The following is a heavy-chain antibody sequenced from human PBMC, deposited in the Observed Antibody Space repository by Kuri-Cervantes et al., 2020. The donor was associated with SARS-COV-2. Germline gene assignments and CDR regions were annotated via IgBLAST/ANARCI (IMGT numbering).Heavy chain of an antibody. D-gene: IGHD6-13*01. CDR2: ISYDVGRT. V-gene: IGHV3-74*03. J-gene: IGHJ4*02. CDR3: VRDCTISSCSNAGNY. Sequence: GGSLSLSCAAYGFTFSDYWMHWVRQAPGKGPRWVSRISYDVGRTMYADSVRGRFTISRDNAKNTLFLQMNSLRLEDTAVYYCVRDCTISSCSNAGNYWGQGTLVTVSS. CDR1: GFTFSDYW.